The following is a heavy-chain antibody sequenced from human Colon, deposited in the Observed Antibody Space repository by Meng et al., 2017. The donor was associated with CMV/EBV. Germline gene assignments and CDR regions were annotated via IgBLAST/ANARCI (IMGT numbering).Heavy chain of an antibody. Sequence: ASVKVSCKASGYTLTSYYIHWLRQAPGQGLEWMGWTNPKSGATNYAQKFLGRVTMTRDTSTTTAYMELSGLRSDDSAMYYCARDHDDYDLLTGYYGHQFYDMDVWGQGTTVTVSS. CDR1: GYTLTSYY. J-gene: IGHJ6*02. D-gene: IGHD3-9*01. V-gene: IGHV1-2*02. CDR3: ARDHDDYDLLTGYYGHQFYDMDV. CDR2: TNPKSGAT.